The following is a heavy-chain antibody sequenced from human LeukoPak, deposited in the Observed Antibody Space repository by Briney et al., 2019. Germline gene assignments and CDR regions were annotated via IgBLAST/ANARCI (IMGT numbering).Heavy chain of an antibody. J-gene: IGHJ4*02. CDR1: GGTFSSYA. CDR3: ATYYYDSSGYYGYDY. V-gene: IGHV1-69*05. D-gene: IGHD3-22*01. CDR2: IIPIFGTA. Sequence: ASVKVSCKASGGTFSSYAISWVRQATGQGLEWMGGIIPIFGTANYAQKLQGRVTMTTDTSTSTAYMELRSLRSDDTAVYYCATYYYDSSGYYGYDYWGQGTLVTVSS.